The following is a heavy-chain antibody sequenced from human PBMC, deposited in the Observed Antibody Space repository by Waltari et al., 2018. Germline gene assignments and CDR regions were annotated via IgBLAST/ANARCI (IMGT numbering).Heavy chain of an antibody. CDR1: GYSFSNSG. CDR3: ARRSGFSFYAMGL. J-gene: IGHJ6*02. Sequence: QVQLVQSGAEVKKPGASVKVSCKAFGYSFSNSGLHWVRQAPGQGLEWIAEINTGNGNKQYSQKFRGRGSISRDTPASTAYMELTSLRSEDTAVYYCARRSGFSFYAMGLWGQGTTVSVSS. D-gene: IGHD3-16*01. V-gene: IGHV1-3*04. CDR2: INTGNGNK.